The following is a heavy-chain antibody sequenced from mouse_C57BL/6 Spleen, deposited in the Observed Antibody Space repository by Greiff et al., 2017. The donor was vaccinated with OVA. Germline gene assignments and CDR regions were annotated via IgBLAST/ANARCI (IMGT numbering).Heavy chain of an antibody. CDR2: IYPGSGNT. Sequence: VKLMESGAELVRPGASVKLSCKASGYTFTDYYINWVKQRPGQGLEWIARIYPGSGNTYYNEKFKGKATLTAEKSSSTAYMQLSSLTSEDSAVYFCARYDDGSDYWGQGTTLTVSS. J-gene: IGHJ2*01. CDR3: ARYDDGSDY. D-gene: IGHD2-3*01. V-gene: IGHV1-76*01. CDR1: GYTFTDYY.